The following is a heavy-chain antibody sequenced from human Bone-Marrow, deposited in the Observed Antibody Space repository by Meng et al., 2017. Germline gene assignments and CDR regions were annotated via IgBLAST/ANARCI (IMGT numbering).Heavy chain of an antibody. CDR1: GFTFSSYE. Sequence: GGSLRLSCAASGFTFSSYEMNWVRQAPGKGLEWVSYISSSGSTIYYADSVKGRFTISRDNAKNSLYLQMNSLRAEDTAVYYCAREGGSYYDSSGYRYFDYWGQGTLVTVSS. D-gene: IGHD3-22*01. CDR2: ISSSGSTI. CDR3: AREGGSYYDSSGYRYFDY. J-gene: IGHJ4*02. V-gene: IGHV3-48*03.